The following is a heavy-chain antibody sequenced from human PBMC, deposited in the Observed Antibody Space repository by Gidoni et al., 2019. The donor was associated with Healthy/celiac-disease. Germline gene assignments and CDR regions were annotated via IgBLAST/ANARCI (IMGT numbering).Heavy chain of an antibody. D-gene: IGHD5-12*01. CDR2: SIPILGTA. CDR3: ARGRRSGYDYYYYYGMDV. Sequence: QVQLVQSGAEVTKPGSSVKVPCTASGGTFSSYAISGVLQTPGQGLEWMGGSIPILGTANDAQKFQGRVTITADESTSTAYMELSSLRSEDTAVYYCARGRRSGYDYYYYYGMDVWGQGTTVTVSS. CDR1: GGTFSSYA. J-gene: IGHJ6*02. V-gene: IGHV1-69*01.